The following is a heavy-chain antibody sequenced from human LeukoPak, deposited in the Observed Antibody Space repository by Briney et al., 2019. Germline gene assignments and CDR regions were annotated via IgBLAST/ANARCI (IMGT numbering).Heavy chain of an antibody. Sequence: GGSLRLSCAASGFTFSSYAMSWVRQAPGKGLEWVSAISGSGGSTYYADSVKGRFTIFRDNSKNTLYLQMNSLRAEDTAVYYCASSRGVGATFYWGQGTLVTVSS. CDR1: GFTFSSYA. D-gene: IGHD1-26*01. CDR3: ASSRGVGATFY. V-gene: IGHV3-23*01. J-gene: IGHJ4*02. CDR2: ISGSGGST.